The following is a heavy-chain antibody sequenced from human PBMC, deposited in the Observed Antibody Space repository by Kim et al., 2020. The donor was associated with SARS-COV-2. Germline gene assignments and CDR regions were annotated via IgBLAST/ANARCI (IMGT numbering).Heavy chain of an antibody. CDR2: IYHSGST. Sequence: SETLSLTCAVSGGSITSSNWWSWVGQPPGKGLEWIGEIYHSGSTNYNPSRKSRVTISVDKSKNQFSLKLSSVTAADTAVYYCVRDSLGGRVVPMDVWGQGTTVTVSS. CDR1: GGSITSSNW. V-gene: IGHV4-4*02. CDR3: VRDSLGGRVVPMDV. D-gene: IGHD2-21*01. J-gene: IGHJ6*02.